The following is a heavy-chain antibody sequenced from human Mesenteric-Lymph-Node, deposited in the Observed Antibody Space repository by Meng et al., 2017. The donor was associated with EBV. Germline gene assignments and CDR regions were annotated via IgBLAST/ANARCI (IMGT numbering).Heavy chain of an antibody. J-gene: IGHJ4*02. CDR2: IHSGDNT. D-gene: IGHD3-22*01. CDR1: GCTVGNKY. V-gene: IGHV3-53*01. CDR3: AREDSSGYFTFGY. Sequence: VKGVDSGGGLIQLGAPMSLSGAASGCTVGNKYMSWVRQAQGKGLEWVSIIHSGDNTYYADSVKGRFTISRDNSKNTLYLQMNSLRAEDTAVYYCAREDSSGYFTFGYWGQGTLVTVSS.